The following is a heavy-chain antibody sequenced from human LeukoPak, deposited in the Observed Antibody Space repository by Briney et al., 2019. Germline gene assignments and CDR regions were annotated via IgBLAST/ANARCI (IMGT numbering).Heavy chain of an antibody. CDR3: ARFRGAAAGKGFDY. J-gene: IGHJ4*02. D-gene: IGHD6-13*01. CDR1: GGSFSGYY. Sequence: PSETLSLTCAVYGGSFSGYYWSWIRQPPGKGLEWIGEINHSGSTNYNPSLKSRVTISVDTSKNQFSLKLSSVTAADTAVYYCARFRGAAAGKGFDYWGQGTLVTVSS. CDR2: INHSGST. V-gene: IGHV4-34*01.